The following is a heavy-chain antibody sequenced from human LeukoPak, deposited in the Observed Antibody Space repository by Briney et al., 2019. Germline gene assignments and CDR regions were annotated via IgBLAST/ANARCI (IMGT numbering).Heavy chain of an antibody. Sequence: GGSLRLSCAASGLTFSSHWMHWVRQVPGKGLVWVSRITNDGSSTTYADSVKGRFTISRDNAKNMLYLQVNSLRAEDTAVYYCATDLGNLEAVAGGNYYYGMDVWGQGTTVTVSS. V-gene: IGHV3-74*01. J-gene: IGHJ6*02. CDR1: GLTFSSHW. CDR2: ITNDGSST. CDR3: ATDLGNLEAVAGGNYYYGMDV. D-gene: IGHD6-19*01.